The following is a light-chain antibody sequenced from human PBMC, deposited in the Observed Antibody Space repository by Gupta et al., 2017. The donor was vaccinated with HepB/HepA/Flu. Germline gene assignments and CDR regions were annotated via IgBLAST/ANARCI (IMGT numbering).Light chain of an antibody. J-gene: IGKJ3*01. Sequence: DIQMTQSPSSLSASVGDRVTITCRASQDIRNDLLGWFQQKPGKAPKRLIYAASSMDGGVPSRFSGSGCGTEFTLTISSLQPEDFASYYCRQQNTYPFTFGHGTKVDIK. CDR2: AAS. CDR1: QDIRND. V-gene: IGKV1-17*01. CDR3: RQQNTYPFT.